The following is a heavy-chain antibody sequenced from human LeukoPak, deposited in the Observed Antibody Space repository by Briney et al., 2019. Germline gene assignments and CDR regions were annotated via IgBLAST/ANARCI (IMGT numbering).Heavy chain of an antibody. CDR3: ARDYGGNPPDSHNGYYFDY. CDR1: GFTFTDYY. Sequence: GASMKVSCKSSGFTFTDYYMHWVRQAPGQGLEWMGIINPSGGSTSYAQKFQGRVTMTRDMSTSTVYMELSSLRSEDTAVYYCARDYGGNPPDSHNGYYFDYWGQGTLVTVSS. V-gene: IGHV1-46*01. D-gene: IGHD4-23*01. CDR2: INPSGGST. J-gene: IGHJ4*02.